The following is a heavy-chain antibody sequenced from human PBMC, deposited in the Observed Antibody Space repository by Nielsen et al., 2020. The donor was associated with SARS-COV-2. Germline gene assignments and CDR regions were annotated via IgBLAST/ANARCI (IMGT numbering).Heavy chain of an antibody. CDR2: ISRNNGKT. V-gene: IGHV1-18*01. D-gene: IGHD3-16*02. CDR1: GYTFTYYG. J-gene: IGHJ5*02. Sequence: ASVKVSCKASGYTFTYYGVSWVRQASGQGLEWMGWISRNNGKTQYAQKFQGRVTMTTDTSATTAYMELRSLRSDDTAVYYCARAVGDDYVWGSYHPPRVDRWGQGTLVTVSS. CDR3: ARAVGDDYVWGSYHPPRVDR.